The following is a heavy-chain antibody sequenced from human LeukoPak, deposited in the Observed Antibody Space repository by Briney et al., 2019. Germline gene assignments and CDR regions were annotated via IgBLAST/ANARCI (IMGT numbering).Heavy chain of an antibody. J-gene: IGHJ4*02. D-gene: IGHD3-10*01. CDR2: IIPIFGTA. CDR3: ASASHITMLRGANDY. Sequence: SVKVSCKASGGTFSSYAISWVRQAPGQGLEWMGGIIPIFGTANYAQKFQGRVTITADESTSTAYMELSSLRSEDSAVYYCASASHITMLRGANDYWGQGTLVTVSS. CDR1: GGTFSSYA. V-gene: IGHV1-69*13.